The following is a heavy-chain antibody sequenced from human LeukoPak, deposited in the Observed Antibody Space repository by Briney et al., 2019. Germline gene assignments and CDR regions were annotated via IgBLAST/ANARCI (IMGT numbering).Heavy chain of an antibody. V-gene: IGHV4-34*01. CDR3: ARRATYYYDSSGYYSS. D-gene: IGHD3-22*01. CDR1: GGSFSGYY. CDR2: INHSGST. J-gene: IGHJ5*02. Sequence: SETLSLTCAVYGGSFSGYYWSWIRQPPGKGLEWIGEINHSGSTNYNPSLKSRVTISVDTSKNQFSLKLSSVTAADTAVYYCARRATYYYDSSGYYSSWGQGTLVTVSS.